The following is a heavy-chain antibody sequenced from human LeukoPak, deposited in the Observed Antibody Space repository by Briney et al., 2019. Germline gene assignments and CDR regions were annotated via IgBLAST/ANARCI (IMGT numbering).Heavy chain of an antibody. CDR1: GFTFSSYW. CDR2: INRDGSST. Sequence: GGSLRLSCAGSGFTFSSYWMHWVRQAPGKGLVWVSRINRDGSSTNYADSVKGRFTISRDNAKNTLYLQMNSLRAEDTAVYYCARDMTGYSDYWGQGTLVTVSS. J-gene: IGHJ4*02. V-gene: IGHV3-74*01. D-gene: IGHD3-9*01. CDR3: ARDMTGYSDY.